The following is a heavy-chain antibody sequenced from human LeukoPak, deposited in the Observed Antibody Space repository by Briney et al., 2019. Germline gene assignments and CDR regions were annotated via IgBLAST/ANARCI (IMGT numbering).Heavy chain of an antibody. Sequence: GGSLRLSCAASGFNFNSYRMSWVRQAPGKGLEWVANINQDGSEKNYVDSVKGRFTISRDNARNSQYLQMNSLRAEDTAVYYCARELYGGADYWGQGTLVTVSS. J-gene: IGHJ4*02. D-gene: IGHD2-2*02. CDR3: ARELYGGADY. V-gene: IGHV3-7*04. CDR2: INQDGSEK. CDR1: GFNFNSYR.